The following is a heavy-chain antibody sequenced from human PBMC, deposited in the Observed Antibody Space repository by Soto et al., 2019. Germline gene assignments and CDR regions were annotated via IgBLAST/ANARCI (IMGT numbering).Heavy chain of an antibody. V-gene: IGHV4-31*03. CDR1: GASINSGDSY. J-gene: IGHJ4*02. D-gene: IGHD3-10*01. CDR2: ITYRGAT. CDR3: ARDSGESLRFFDY. Sequence: QVQLQESGPGLVNPSQTLSLTCTVSGASINSGDSYWNWIRQQPGEGLQWIGYITYRGATYSIPSLKSRVTMSVDTSKNQFSLKLSSVSAADTGMYYCARDSGESLRFFDYWGQGAPVTVSS.